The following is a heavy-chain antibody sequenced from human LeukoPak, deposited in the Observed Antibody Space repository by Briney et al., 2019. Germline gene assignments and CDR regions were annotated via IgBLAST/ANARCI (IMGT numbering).Heavy chain of an antibody. Sequence: GGSLRLSCAASGFTFSSYTMNWVRQAPGKGLEWVSYISSSSSYIYYADSVKGRFTISRDNAENSLYLQMNSLRAEDTAVYYCAKDALWFGPQGGWFDPWGQGTLVTVSS. D-gene: IGHD3-10*01. J-gene: IGHJ5*02. CDR3: AKDALWFGPQGGWFDP. V-gene: IGHV3-21*01. CDR1: GFTFSSYT. CDR2: ISSSSSYI.